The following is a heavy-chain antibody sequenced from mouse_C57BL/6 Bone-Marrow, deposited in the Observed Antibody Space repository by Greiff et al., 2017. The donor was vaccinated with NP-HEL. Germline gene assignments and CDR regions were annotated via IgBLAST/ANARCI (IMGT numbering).Heavy chain of an antibody. J-gene: IGHJ2*01. V-gene: IGHV5-9-1*02. Sequence: EVMLVESGEGLVKPGGSLKLSCAASGFTFSSYAMSWVRQTPEKRLEWVAYISSGGDYIYYADTVKGRFTISRDNARNTLYLQMSSLKSEDTAMYYCTRDRYGNYLFDYWGQGTTLTVSS. CDR3: TRDRYGNYLFDY. CDR2: ISSGGDYI. D-gene: IGHD2-10*02. CDR1: GFTFSSYA.